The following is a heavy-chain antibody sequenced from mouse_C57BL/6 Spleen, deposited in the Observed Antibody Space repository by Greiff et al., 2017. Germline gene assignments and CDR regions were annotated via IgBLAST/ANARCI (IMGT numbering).Heavy chain of an antibody. D-gene: IGHD1-1*01. V-gene: IGHV1-82*01. CDR2: SYPGDGDT. J-gene: IGHJ4*01. CDR3: ARATVVATYYAMDY. Sequence: QVQLQQSGPELVKPGASVKISCKASGYAFSSSWMNWVKQRPGKGLEWIGRSYPGDGDTNYNGKFKGKATLTADKSSSTAYMQLSSLTSEDSAVYFCARATVVATYYAMDYWGQGTSVTVSS. CDR1: GYAFSSSW.